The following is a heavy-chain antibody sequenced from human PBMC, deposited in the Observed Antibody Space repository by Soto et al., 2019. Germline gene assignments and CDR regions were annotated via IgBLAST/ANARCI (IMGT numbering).Heavy chain of an antibody. V-gene: IGHV1-18*01. CDR3: ERVVLRYFDWFPNDAFDI. CDR1: GYTFTSYG. J-gene: IGHJ3*02. Sequence: GASVKVSCKASGYTFTSYGISWVRQAPGQGLEWMGWISAYNGNTNYAQKLQGRVTMTTDTSTSTAYMELRSLRSDDTAVYYCERVVLRYFDWFPNDAFDIWGQGTMVTVSS. CDR2: ISAYNGNT. D-gene: IGHD3-9*01.